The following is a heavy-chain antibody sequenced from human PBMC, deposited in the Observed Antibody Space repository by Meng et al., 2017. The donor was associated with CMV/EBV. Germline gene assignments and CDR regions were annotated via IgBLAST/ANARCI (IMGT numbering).Heavy chain of an antibody. CDR1: GFTFSSYS. V-gene: IGHV3-21*01. Sequence: GGSLRLSCAASGFTFSSYSMNWVRQAPGKGLEWVSSISSSSSYIYYADSVKGRFTISRDNAKNSLYLQMNSLRAEDTAVYYCAREAGYSSSWYDGGGDYYYYYGMGVWGQGTTVTVSS. J-gene: IGHJ6*02. CDR3: AREAGYSSSWYDGGGDYYYYYGMGV. CDR2: ISSSSSYI. D-gene: IGHD6-13*01.